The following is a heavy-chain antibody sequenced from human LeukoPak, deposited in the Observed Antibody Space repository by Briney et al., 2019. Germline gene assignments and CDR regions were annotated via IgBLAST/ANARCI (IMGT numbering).Heavy chain of an antibody. D-gene: IGHD6-19*01. CDR2: IYYSGST. Sequence: SETLSLTCTVSGGSISSSSYYWGWIRQPPGKGLEWIGSIYYSGSTYYNPSLKSRVTISVDTSKNQFSLKLSSVTAADTAVYYCARDQWLGFSSPGQWLSLAFDPWGQGTLVTVSS. V-gene: IGHV4-39*07. J-gene: IGHJ5*02. CDR1: GGSISSSSYY. CDR3: ARDQWLGFSSPGQWLSLAFDP.